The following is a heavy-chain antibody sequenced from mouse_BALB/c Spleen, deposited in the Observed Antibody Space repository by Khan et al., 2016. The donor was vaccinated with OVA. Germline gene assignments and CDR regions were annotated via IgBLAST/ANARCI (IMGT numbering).Heavy chain of an antibody. J-gene: IGHJ4*01. CDR2: INPYNDGT. Sequence: EVQLQESGPELVKTGASVKMSCKASGYTFTSYLMHWVKQKHGQGLEWIGYINPYNDGTNYIEKFKGKATLTSDKSSSTAYMDLSSLTSEDSAGYYVARGGGWLLKDYVMDYWGQGTSVTVSS. CDR3: ARGGGWLLKDYVMDY. D-gene: IGHD2-3*01. CDR1: GYTFTSYL. V-gene: IGHV1S136*01.